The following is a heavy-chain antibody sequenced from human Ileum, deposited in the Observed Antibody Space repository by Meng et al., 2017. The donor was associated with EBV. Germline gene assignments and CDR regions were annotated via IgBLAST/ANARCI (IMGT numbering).Heavy chain of an antibody. CDR1: GGTFGSYA. V-gene: IGHV1-69*01. Sequence: QGHLRVSGAEVRKAGYSVKVSGKASGGTFGSYAISWVRQAPGQGLEWMGGIIPIFGTANYAQKFQGRVTITADESTSTAYMELSSLRSEDTAVYYCARGNGYSSSFYFDYWGQGTLVTVSS. CDR3: ARGNGYSSSFYFDY. D-gene: IGHD6-13*01. J-gene: IGHJ4*02. CDR2: IIPIFGTA.